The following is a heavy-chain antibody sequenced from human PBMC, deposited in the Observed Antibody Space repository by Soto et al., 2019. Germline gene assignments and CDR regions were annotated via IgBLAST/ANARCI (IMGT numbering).Heavy chain of an antibody. CDR3: AREEQDYYDSSGPRPYYYGMDV. V-gene: IGHV3-33*01. CDR1: GFTFSSYG. Sequence: GGSLRLSCAASGFTFSSYGMHWVRQAPGKGLEWVAVIWYDGSNKYYADSVKGRFTISRDNSKNTLYLQMNSLRAEDTAVYYCAREEQDYYDSSGPRPYYYGMDVWGQGTTVTVSS. CDR2: IWYDGSNK. D-gene: IGHD3-22*01. J-gene: IGHJ6*02.